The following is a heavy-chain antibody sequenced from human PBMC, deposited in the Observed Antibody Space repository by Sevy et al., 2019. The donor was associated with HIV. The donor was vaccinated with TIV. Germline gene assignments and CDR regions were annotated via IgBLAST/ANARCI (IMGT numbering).Heavy chain of an antibody. V-gene: IGHV3-48*02. J-gene: IGHJ6*03. CDR1: GFTFSSYS. CDR2: ISSSSSTI. Sequence: GGSLRLSCAASGFTFSSYSMNWVRQAPGKGLEWVSYISSSSSTIYYADSVKGRFTISRDNAKNSLYLKMNSLRDEDTAVYYCARDPTFVLRFLEWSNYMDVWGKGTTVTVSS. D-gene: IGHD3-3*01. CDR3: ARDPTFVLRFLEWSNYMDV.